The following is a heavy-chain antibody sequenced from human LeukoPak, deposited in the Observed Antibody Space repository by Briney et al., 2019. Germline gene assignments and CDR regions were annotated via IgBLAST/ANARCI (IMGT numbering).Heavy chain of an antibody. D-gene: IGHD6-6*01. CDR1: GFTFISYA. J-gene: IGHJ4*02. CDR3: ARWGSSGFDY. Sequence: GSLRLSCAASGFTFISYAMHWVRQAPGKGLEWVAVISYDGSNKYYADSVKGRFTISRDNSKNTLYLQMNSLRAEDTAVYYCARWGSSGFDYWGQGTLVTVSS. CDR2: ISYDGSNK. V-gene: IGHV3-30-3*01.